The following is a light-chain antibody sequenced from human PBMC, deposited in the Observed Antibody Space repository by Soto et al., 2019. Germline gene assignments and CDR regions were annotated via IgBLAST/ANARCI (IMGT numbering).Light chain of an antibody. CDR1: QRVNNSD. V-gene: IGKV3D-20*02. Sequence: EIVLTQSPATLSLSPGDRATFSCRASQRVNNSDPAWYQQKPGQAPRLLIYYASTRAAGVPDRVTGGGSGTDFTLTISALEPADFALYFCQQFERPPFAFGQGTLLEIK. CDR2: YAS. J-gene: IGKJ2*01. CDR3: QQFERPPFA.